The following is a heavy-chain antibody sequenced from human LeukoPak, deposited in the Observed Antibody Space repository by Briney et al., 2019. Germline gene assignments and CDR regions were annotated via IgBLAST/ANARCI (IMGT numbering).Heavy chain of an antibody. CDR3: AIGDGLGSYRDTFDY. D-gene: IGHD3-10*01. CDR1: GFTFSSYW. CDR2: INTDGSTT. V-gene: IGHV3-74*01. J-gene: IGHJ4*01. Sequence: PGGSLRLSCAASGFTFSSYWMHWVRQAPGKGLVWVSRINTDGSTTNYADSVKGRFTVSRDNAKNTLYLQMNSLRAEDTAMYNCAIGDGLGSYRDTFDYWGRGTLVTVSS.